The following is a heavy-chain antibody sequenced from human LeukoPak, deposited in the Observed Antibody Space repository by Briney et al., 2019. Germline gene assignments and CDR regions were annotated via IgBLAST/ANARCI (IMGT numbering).Heavy chain of an antibody. CDR3: ARMAKYYDSSGYYPLDY. Sequence: SETLSLTCAVYGGSFSGYYWSWIRQPPGKGLEWIGEINHSGSTNYNPSLKSRVTISVDTSKNQFSLKLSSVTAADTAVYYCARMAKYYDSSGYYPLDYWGQGTLVTVSS. CDR1: GGSFSGYY. J-gene: IGHJ4*02. CDR2: INHSGST. D-gene: IGHD3-22*01. V-gene: IGHV4-34*01.